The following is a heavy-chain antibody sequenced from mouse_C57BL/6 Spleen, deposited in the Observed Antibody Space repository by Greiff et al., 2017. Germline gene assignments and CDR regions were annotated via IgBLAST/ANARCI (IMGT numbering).Heavy chain of an antibody. CDR3: ARQGVYGSSPYYFDY. Sequence: EVKLMESGGGLVQPGGSLKLSCAASGFTYSDYYMYWVRQTPEKRLEWVAYISNGGGSTYYPDTVKGRFTISRDNAKNTLYLQMSRLKSEDTAMYYCARQGVYGSSPYYFDYWGQGTTLTVSS. V-gene: IGHV5-12*01. CDR2: ISNGGGST. D-gene: IGHD1-1*01. J-gene: IGHJ2*01. CDR1: GFTYSDYY.